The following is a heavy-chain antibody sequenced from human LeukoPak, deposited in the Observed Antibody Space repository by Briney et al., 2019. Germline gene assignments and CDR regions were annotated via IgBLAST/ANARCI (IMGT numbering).Heavy chain of an antibody. Sequence: ASVKVSCKASGYTFTSYDINWVRQATGQGLEWMGWMNPNSGNTGYAQKFQGRVTMTRNTSISTAYMELSSLRSEDTAVYYCARTLWGPARANQYFQRWGQGTLVTVSS. J-gene: IGHJ1*01. V-gene: IGHV1-8*01. CDR2: MNPNSGNT. CDR1: GYTFTSYD. D-gene: IGHD1-26*01. CDR3: ARTLWGPARANQYFQR.